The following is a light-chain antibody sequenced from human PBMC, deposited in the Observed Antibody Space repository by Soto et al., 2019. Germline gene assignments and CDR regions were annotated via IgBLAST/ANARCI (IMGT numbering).Light chain of an antibody. CDR2: DAS. V-gene: IGKV3-11*01. CDR1: QSVSRY. CDR3: QLRSSWPPIT. J-gene: IGKJ5*01. Sequence: EIVWTQSPATLSLSPGERATLSCRASQSVSRYLAWYQQKPDQAPRLLIYDASNRAPGIPARFSGSGSGTDFTLTISSLEPEDFAVYYCQLRSSWPPITFGQGTRLEI.